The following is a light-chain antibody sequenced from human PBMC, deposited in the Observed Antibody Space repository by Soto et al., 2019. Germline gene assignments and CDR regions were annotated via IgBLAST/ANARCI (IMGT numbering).Light chain of an antibody. CDR2: DVS. CDR3: SSYTSSSTLYV. Sequence: SVVRQPGSLCGSPGQSVTLSCTGNSSDVGGYNYVSWYQQHPGKAPKLMIYDVSNRPSGVSNRFSGSKSGNTASLTISGLQAEDEADYYCSSYTSSSTLYVFGTGTKVT. CDR1: SSDVGGYNY. J-gene: IGLJ1*01. V-gene: IGLV2-14*01.